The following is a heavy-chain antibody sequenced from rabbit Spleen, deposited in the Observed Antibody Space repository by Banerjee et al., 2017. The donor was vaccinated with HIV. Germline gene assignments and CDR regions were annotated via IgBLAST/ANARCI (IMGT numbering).Heavy chain of an antibody. Sequence: QSLEESGGDLVKPGASLTLTCTASGFSFSSNYWICWVRQAPGKGLEWIACIGIGSGSTAYASWVNGRFTISKTSSAVTLQLTSLTVADTATYFRARAPYGGNNNRVLKLWGP. CDR2: IGIGSGST. J-gene: IGHJ4*01. D-gene: IGHD4-2*01. CDR3: ARAPYGGNNNRVLKL. CDR1: GFSFSSNYW. V-gene: IGHV1S40*01.